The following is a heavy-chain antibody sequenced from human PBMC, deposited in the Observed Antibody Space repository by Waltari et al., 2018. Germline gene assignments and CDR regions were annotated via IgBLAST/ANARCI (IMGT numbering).Heavy chain of an antibody. D-gene: IGHD7-27*01. CDR1: GCSISSGGYY. CDR2: IYYSGST. CDR3: ARDKWGEYSFDY. V-gene: IGHV4-31*03. J-gene: IGHJ4*02. Sequence: QVQLQESGPGLVKPSQTLSLTCTVSGCSISSGGYYWSWIRHHPGKGLEWIGYIYYSGSTYYNPSLKSRVTISVDTSKNQFSLKLSSVTAADTAVYYCARDKWGEYSFDYWGQGTLVTVSS.